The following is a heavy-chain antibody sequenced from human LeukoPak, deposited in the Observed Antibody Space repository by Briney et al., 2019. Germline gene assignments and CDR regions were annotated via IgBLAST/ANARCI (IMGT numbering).Heavy chain of an antibody. CDR3: ARGRSHGSTSCHLDY. D-gene: IGHD2-2*01. J-gene: IGHJ4*02. V-gene: IGHV1-69*01. CDR2: IIPIFGTA. Sequence: ASVKVSCKASGGTFSSYAISWVRQAPGQGLEWMGGIIPIFGTANYAQKFQSRVTITADESTSTAYMELSSLRSEDTAVYYCARGRSHGSTSCHLDYWGQGTLVTVSS. CDR1: GGTFSSYA.